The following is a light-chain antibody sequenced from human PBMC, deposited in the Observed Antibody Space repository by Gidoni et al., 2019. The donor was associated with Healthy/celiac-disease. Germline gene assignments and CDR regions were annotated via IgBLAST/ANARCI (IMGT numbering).Light chain of an antibody. Sequence: EIVMPQSPATLSVSPGERATLSCRASQSVSSNLAWYQQKPGQAPRLLIYGASTRATGLPARFSGSGSGTEFTLTISSLQSEDFAVYYCQQYNNWPPWTXGXGTKVEIK. CDR1: QSVSSN. CDR3: QQYNNWPPWT. CDR2: GAS. J-gene: IGKJ1*01. V-gene: IGKV3-15*01.